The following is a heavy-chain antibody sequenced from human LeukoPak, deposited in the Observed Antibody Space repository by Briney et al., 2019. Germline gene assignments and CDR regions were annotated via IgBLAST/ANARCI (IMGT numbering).Heavy chain of an antibody. CDR3: TTSLRMTAAWS. CDR1: GFTFSDTW. Sequence: GGSLRLSCAASGFTFSDTWMSWVRQAPGKGLEWVGRIRSKTDGGTPDYAAPVKDRFTISRDDSKTALYLQMNSLKTEDTAVYFCTTSLRMTAAWSWGQGTLVTVSS. CDR2: IRSKTDGGTP. J-gene: IGHJ5*02. V-gene: IGHV3-15*01. D-gene: IGHD6-13*01.